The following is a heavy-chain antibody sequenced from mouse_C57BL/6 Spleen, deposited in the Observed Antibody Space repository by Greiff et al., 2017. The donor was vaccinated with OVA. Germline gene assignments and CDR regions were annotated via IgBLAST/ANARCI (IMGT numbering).Heavy chain of an antibody. CDR1: GYTFTDYE. V-gene: IGHV1-15*01. CDR2: IDPETGGT. Sequence: QVQLKESGAELVRPGASVTLSCKASGYTFTDYEMHWVKQTPVHGLEWIGAIDPETGGTAYNQKFKGKAILTADKSSSTAYIELRSLTSEDSAVYYCTRGDYFDYWGQGTTLTVSS. CDR3: TRGDYFDY. J-gene: IGHJ2*01.